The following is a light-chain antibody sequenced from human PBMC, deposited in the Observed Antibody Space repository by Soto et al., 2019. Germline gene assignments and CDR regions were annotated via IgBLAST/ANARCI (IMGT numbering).Light chain of an antibody. V-gene: IGLV2-14*01. Sequence: QSASVSGSPGQSITISCTGTSSDVGNYNYVSWYQQHPDKAPKLMIYDVTNRPSGVSNRFSGSKSGNTASLTISGLQTEDEADYYCSSYTSTSTLYVFGTGTKLTVL. CDR3: SSYTSTSTLYV. CDR1: SSDVGNYNY. CDR2: DVT. J-gene: IGLJ1*01.